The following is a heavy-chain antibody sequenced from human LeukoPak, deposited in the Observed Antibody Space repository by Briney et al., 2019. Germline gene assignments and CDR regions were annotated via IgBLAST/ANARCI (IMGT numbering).Heavy chain of an antibody. CDR3: ARGRPIHYYYDSSGYPYFDY. D-gene: IGHD3-22*01. CDR1: GGSISSSNW. CDR2: IYHSGST. Sequence: SGTLSLTCAVSGGSISSSNWWSWVRQPPGKGLEWIGEIYHSGSTNYNPSLKSRVTISVDTSKNQFSLKLSSVTAADTAVYYCARGRPIHYYYDSSGYPYFDYWGQGTLVTVSS. V-gene: IGHV4-4*02. J-gene: IGHJ4*02.